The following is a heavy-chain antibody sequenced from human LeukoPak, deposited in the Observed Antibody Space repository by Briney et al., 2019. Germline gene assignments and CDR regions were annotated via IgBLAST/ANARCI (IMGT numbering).Heavy chain of an antibody. D-gene: IGHD6-13*01. CDR3: ARVYYSNSYDYWYFDL. Sequence: SETLSLTCTVSGGSISSYYRSWIRQPPGEGLEWIGYIFYSGSTNYNPSLKSRVTISVDTSKNQFSLKLSSVTAADTAVYYCARVYYSNSYDYWYFDLWGRGTLVTVSS. J-gene: IGHJ2*01. CDR1: GGSISSYY. CDR2: IFYSGST. V-gene: IGHV4-59*01.